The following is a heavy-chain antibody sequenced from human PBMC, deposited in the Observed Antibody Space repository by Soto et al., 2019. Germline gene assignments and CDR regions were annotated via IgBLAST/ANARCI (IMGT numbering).Heavy chain of an antibody. D-gene: IGHD6-19*01. CDR2: ISHDGGAK. Sequence: QVQLVESGGGVVQPGRSLRLSCAASGFSFSTTGMHWVRQAPGKGLEWVAMISHDGGAKYYADSVKGRFTISRDDSKNTLYLQMNSLRPEDTAVYYCAKDLYSSDWYNYFDPWGLGTLVTVSS. CDR1: GFSFSTTG. J-gene: IGHJ5*02. V-gene: IGHV3-30*18. CDR3: AKDLYSSDWYNYFDP.